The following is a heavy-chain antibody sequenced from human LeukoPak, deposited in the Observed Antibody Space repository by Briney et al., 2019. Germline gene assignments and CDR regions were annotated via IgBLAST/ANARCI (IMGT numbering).Heavy chain of an antibody. V-gene: IGHV4-34*01. Sequence: PSETLSLTCAVYGGSFSGYYWSWVRQPPGKGLEWIGDINHSGSTNYNPSLKSRVTISVDTSKNQFSLKLTSVTAADAAVYYCARGGSRQITYDFWSVTGGFDPWGQGTLVTVSS. CDR3: ARGGSRQITYDFWSVTGGFDP. CDR1: GGSFSGYY. D-gene: IGHD3-3*01. CDR2: INHSGST. J-gene: IGHJ5*02.